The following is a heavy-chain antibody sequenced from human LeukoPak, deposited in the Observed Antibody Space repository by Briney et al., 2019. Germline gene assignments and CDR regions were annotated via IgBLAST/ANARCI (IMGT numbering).Heavy chain of an antibody. CDR3: ANAAAGRSN. Sequence: GGSLRLPCAASGFTFSSYSMNWVRQAPGKGLEWVSAISGSGGSTYYADSVKGRFTISRDNSKNTLYLQMNSLRAEDTAVYYCANAAAGRSNWGQGTLVTVSS. V-gene: IGHV3-23*01. CDR1: GFTFSSYS. J-gene: IGHJ4*02. CDR2: ISGSGGST. D-gene: IGHD6-13*01.